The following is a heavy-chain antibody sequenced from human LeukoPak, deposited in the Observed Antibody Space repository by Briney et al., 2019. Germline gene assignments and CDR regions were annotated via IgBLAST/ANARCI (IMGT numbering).Heavy chain of an antibody. CDR1: GFSFSNYA. D-gene: IGHD3-22*01. CDR3: AKQYYYDSSGYYGL. Sequence: GGSLRLSCAASGFSFSNYAMHWARQAPGKGLEWVAVISYDGNDKYYADSVKGRFAISRDNSKNTLYLQMNSLRAEDTAVYYCAKQYYYDSSGYYGLWGQGTLVTVSS. CDR2: ISYDGNDK. V-gene: IGHV3-30*09. J-gene: IGHJ4*02.